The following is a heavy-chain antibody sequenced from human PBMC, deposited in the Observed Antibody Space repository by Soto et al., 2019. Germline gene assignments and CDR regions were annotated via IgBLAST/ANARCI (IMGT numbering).Heavy chain of an antibody. V-gene: IGHV4-39*01. D-gene: IGHD2-8*01. CDR3: ARVIVLMVYAPLRSPEAFDI. Sequence: PSETLSLTCTVSGGSISSSSYYWGWIRQPPGKGLEWIGSIYYSGSTYYNPSLKSRVTISVDTSKNQFSLKLSSVTAADTAVYYCARVIVLMVYAPLRSPEAFDIWGQGTMVTVSS. J-gene: IGHJ3*02. CDR1: GGSISSSSYY. CDR2: IYYSGST.